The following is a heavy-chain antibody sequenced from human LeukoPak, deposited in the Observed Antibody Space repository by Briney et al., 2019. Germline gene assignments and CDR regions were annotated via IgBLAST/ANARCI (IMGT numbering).Heavy chain of an antibody. Sequence: PGGSLRLSCAASGFTFSSYAMSWVRQAPGKGLEWVSSISGSGGTTYYADSVKGRFTISRDNSKNTLYLQMNSLRAEDTAVYYCARDLTAVAGCFDYWGQGTLVTVSS. CDR3: ARDLTAVAGCFDY. D-gene: IGHD6-19*01. V-gene: IGHV3-23*01. J-gene: IGHJ4*02. CDR2: ISGSGGTT. CDR1: GFTFSSYA.